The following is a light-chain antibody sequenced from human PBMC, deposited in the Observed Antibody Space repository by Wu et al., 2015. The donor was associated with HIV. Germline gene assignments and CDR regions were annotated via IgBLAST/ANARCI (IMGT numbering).Light chain of an antibody. J-gene: IGKJ2*01. CDR3: QQYGSSLE. CDR2: GAS. Sequence: EIVLTQSPGTLSLSPGERATLSCRASQSVSSSYLAWYQQKPGQAPRLLIYGASSRATGIPDRFSGSGSGTDFTLTISRLEPEDFAVYYCQQYGSSLEFGQGTKLEIK. V-gene: IGKV3-20*01. CDR1: QSVSSSY.